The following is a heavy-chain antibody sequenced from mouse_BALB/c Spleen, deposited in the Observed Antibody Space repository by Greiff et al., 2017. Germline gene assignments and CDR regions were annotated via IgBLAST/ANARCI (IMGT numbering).Heavy chain of an antibody. CDR2: ISYSGST. Sequence: EVMLVESGPGLVKPSQSLSLTCTVTGYSITSDYAWNWIRQFPGNKLEWMGYISYSGSTSYNPSLKSRISITRDTSKNQFFLQLNSVTTEDTATYYCASGAGTAMDYWGQGTSVTVSS. D-gene: IGHD4-1*01. CDR3: ASGAGTAMDY. J-gene: IGHJ4*01. CDR1: GYSITSDYA. V-gene: IGHV3-2*02.